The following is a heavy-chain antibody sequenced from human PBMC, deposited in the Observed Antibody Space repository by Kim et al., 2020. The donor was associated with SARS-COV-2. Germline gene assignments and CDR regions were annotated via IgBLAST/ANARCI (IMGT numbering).Heavy chain of an antibody. CDR2: ITNDRRDI. CDR1: GFTFSSYT. D-gene: IGHD6-13*01. V-gene: IGHV3-21*01. J-gene: IGHJ4*02. CDR3: ARDDGSRSSWVFDY. Sequence: GGSLRLSCAASGFTFSSYTMNWVRQAPGKGLEWVATITNDRRDIYYVDSVKGRFTISRDNAKNSLYLQMNSLRAEDTAVYYCARDDGSRSSWVFDYWGQG.